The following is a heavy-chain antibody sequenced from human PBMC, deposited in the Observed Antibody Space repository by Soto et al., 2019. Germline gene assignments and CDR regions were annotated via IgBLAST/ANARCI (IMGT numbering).Heavy chain of an antibody. J-gene: IGHJ6*04. CDR3: AGDRAGNAGGEGDYGREV. CDR1: GFTFSSYA. D-gene: IGHD3-16*01. CDR2: ISYDGSNK. V-gene: IGHV3-30-3*01. Sequence: QVQLVESGGGVVQPGRSLRLSCAASGFTFSSYAMHWVRQAPGKGLEWVAVISYDGSNKYYADSVKGRFTISRDNSKNPLSLLTNSLRADDTAVYDCAGDRAGNAGGEGDYGREVWGEGGAVTVSS.